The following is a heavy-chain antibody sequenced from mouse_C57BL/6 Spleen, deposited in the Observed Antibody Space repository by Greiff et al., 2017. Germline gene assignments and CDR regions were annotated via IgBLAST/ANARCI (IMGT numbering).Heavy chain of an antibody. CDR1: GYTFTDYY. Sequence: EVQLQQSGPVLVKPGASLKMSCKASGYTFTDYYMNWVKQSHGKSLEWIGVINPYNGGTSYNQKFKGKATLTVDKSSSTAYMELNRLTAEDSAVYYWSRWEGGTELYFDVWGTGTTVTVSS. V-gene: IGHV1-19*01. CDR3: SRWEGGTELYFDV. CDR2: INPYNGGT. D-gene: IGHD4-1*01. J-gene: IGHJ1*03.